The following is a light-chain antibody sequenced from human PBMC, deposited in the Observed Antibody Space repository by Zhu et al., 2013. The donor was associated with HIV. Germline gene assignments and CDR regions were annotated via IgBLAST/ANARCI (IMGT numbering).Light chain of an antibody. Sequence: DIVMTQSPTFMSVSPGERATLSCRASQNVNRFLAWYQKHPGQAPRLLIYAASARASGIPTRFSGSGSGTEFTLTITSLQSDDFALYFCQQYIKWPPTFGQGTKVGLK. J-gene: IGKJ1*01. CDR2: AAS. CDR1: QNVNRF. V-gene: IGKV3D-15*01. CDR3: QQYIKWPPT.